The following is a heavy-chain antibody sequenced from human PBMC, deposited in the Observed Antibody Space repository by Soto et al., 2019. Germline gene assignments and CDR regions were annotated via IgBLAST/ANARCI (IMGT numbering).Heavy chain of an antibody. CDR2: MYYSGTT. D-gene: IGHD3-22*01. CDR1: GGSISSSSYY. J-gene: IGHJ4*02. V-gene: IGHV4-39*01. Sequence: SETLSLTCTVSGGSISSSSYYWGWIRQPPGKGLEWIGTMYYSGTTYYNPSLKSRVTISVDTSRNQFFPKLTSVTAADTAVYYCARLGPYDSTGYYLPFDYWGQGALVTVSS. CDR3: ARLGPYDSTGYYLPFDY.